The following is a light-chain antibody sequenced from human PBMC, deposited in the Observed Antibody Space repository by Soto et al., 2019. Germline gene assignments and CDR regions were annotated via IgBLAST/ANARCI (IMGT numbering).Light chain of an antibody. CDR2: EVS. CDR3: SSYTSSSTEVV. CDR1: SSDVGGYNY. Sequence: QSALTQPASVSGSPGQSITISCTGTSSDVGGYNYVSWYQQHPGKAPKLMIYEVSNRPSGVSNRFSGSKSGNTASLTISGLQAEDEADYYCSSYTSSSTEVVFGGGTMLTVL. V-gene: IGLV2-14*01. J-gene: IGLJ2*01.